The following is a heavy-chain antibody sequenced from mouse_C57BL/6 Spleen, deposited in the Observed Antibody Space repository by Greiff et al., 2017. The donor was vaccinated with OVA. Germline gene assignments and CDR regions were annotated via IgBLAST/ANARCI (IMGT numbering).Heavy chain of an antibody. CDR3: ARPPYDYGSDY. D-gene: IGHD2-4*01. Sequence: QVQLKESGAELARPGASVKLSCKASGYTFTSYGISWVKQRTGQGLECIGEIYPRSGNTYYNEKFKGKATLTADKSSSTAYMELRSLTSEDSAVYFCARPPYDYGSDYWGQGTTLTVSS. CDR1: GYTFTSYG. CDR2: IYPRSGNT. J-gene: IGHJ2*01. V-gene: IGHV1-81*01.